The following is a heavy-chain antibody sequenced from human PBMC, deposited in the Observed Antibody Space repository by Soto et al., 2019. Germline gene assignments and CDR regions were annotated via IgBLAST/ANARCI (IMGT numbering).Heavy chain of an antibody. CDR2: IIPIFGTA. J-gene: IGHJ5*02. CDR1: GGTFSSYA. V-gene: IGHV1-69*13. Sequence: ASVKVSCKASGGTFSSYAISWVRQAPGQGLEWMGGIIPIFGTANYAQKFQGRVTITADESTSTAYMELSSLRSEDTAVYYCARVTSMVRGVIDNWFDPWGHGTLVTVSS. CDR3: ARVTSMVRGVIDNWFDP. D-gene: IGHD3-10*01.